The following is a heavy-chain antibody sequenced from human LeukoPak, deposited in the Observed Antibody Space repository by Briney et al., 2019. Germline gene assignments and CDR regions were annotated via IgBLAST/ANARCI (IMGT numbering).Heavy chain of an antibody. D-gene: IGHD3-10*01. J-gene: IGHJ4*02. Sequence: GGSLRLSCAASGFTFSSYAMHWVRQAPGKGLEWVAVISYDGSNKYYADSVKGRFTISRDNSENTLYLQMNSLRAEDTAVYYCASHPLWFGELSDDYWGQGTLVTVSS. CDR3: ASHPLWFGELSDDY. CDR2: ISYDGSNK. V-gene: IGHV3-30-3*01. CDR1: GFTFSSYA.